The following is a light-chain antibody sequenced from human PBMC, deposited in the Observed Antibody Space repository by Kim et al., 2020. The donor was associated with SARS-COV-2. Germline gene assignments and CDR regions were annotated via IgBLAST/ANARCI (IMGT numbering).Light chain of an antibody. CDR3: QQSFSTPWLS. CDR2: AAS. J-gene: IGKJ4*01. CDR1: QSIGTR. Sequence: IQMTQSPSSLAASVGDRITIACQASQSIGTRLNWYQQRPGKAPKLLIYAASTLQSGVPSRFSGAGSGTDFTLTISSLQPDDFATYYCQQSFSTPWLSFGGGTKVDIK. V-gene: IGKV1-39*01.